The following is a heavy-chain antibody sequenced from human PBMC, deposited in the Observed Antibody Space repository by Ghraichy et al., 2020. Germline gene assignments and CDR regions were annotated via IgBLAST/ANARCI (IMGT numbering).Heavy chain of an antibody. V-gene: IGHV3-66*01. CDR3: ARDLGRITMVRGGWVENYFDY. Sequence: GSLRLSCAASGFTVSSNYMSWVRQAPGKGLEWVSVIYSGGSTYYADSVKGRFTISRDNSKNTLYLQMNSLRAEDTAVYYCARDLGRITMVRGGWVENYFDYWGQGTLVTVSS. D-gene: IGHD3-10*01. J-gene: IGHJ4*02. CDR2: IYSGGST. CDR1: GFTVSSNY.